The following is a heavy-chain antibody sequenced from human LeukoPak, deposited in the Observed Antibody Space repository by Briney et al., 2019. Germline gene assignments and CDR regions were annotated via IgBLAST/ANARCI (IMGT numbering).Heavy chain of an antibody. Sequence: GGSLRLSCAASGFILSSHKMRWVRQAPGKGREWVSTISTGSDYIYYGDSMRGRFTISRDNARNSLYLQMNRLRVEDTALYYCARDHSSGGYQEGYFDLWGRGALVTVSS. V-gene: IGHV3-21*01. CDR1: GFILSSHK. J-gene: IGHJ2*01. CDR3: ARDHSSGGYQEGYFDL. D-gene: IGHD2-2*01. CDR2: ISTGSDYI.